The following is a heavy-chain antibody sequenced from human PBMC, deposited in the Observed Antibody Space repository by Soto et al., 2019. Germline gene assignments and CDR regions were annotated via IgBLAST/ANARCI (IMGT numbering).Heavy chain of an antibody. CDR2: ISYDGTHR. CDR3: AKAGGNGFGLSGWGDGMDV. CDR1: GFTFSSSG. V-gene: IGHV3-30*18. Sequence: QVQLVESGGGVVQPGRSLRLSCAASGFTFSSSGMHWVRQTPVKGLEWLAVISYDGTHRYYEDSVKGRFTISRDNSENTLYLQLNSLRTEDTALDSCAKAGGNGFGLSGWGDGMDVWGQGTTVTVSS. D-gene: IGHD3-3*01. J-gene: IGHJ6*02.